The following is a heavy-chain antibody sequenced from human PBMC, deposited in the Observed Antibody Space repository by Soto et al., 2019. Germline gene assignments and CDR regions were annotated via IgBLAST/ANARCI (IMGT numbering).Heavy chain of an antibody. J-gene: IGHJ6*02. CDR1: GFTFSSYW. CDR2: MNEDGGTT. V-gene: IGHV3-74*01. CDR3: ACDLSGRADV. D-gene: IGHD3-10*01. Sequence: GGSLRLSCAASGFTFSSYWMHWVRQAPGKGLVWVSRMNEDGGTTDYADSVKGRFTISRDNAKNTLYLQMNSLRVEDTAVYYCACDLSGRADVWGQGTTVTVSS.